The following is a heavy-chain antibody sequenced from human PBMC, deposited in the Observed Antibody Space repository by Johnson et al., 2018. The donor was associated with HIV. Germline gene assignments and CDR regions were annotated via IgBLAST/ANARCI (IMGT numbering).Heavy chain of an antibody. D-gene: IGHD2-15*01. J-gene: IGHJ3*01. Sequence: QVQLVESGGGVVQPGESLRLSCAASGFTFANYGMHWVRQAPGKGLEWVAFTAHDESITHNEDSVKGRFTMFRDNSKSTLNLQMNSLRAEDTAIYYCAKDDNLGFRYSGAFDVWGQGTVVTVSS. CDR1: GFTFANYG. CDR2: TAHDESIT. CDR3: AKDDNLGFRYSGAFDV. V-gene: IGHV3-30*02.